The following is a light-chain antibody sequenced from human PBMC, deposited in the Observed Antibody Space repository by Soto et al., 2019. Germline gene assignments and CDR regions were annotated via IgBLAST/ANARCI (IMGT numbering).Light chain of an antibody. V-gene: IGKV2-24*01. Sequence: DIVLTQTPLSPAVTLGEPASISCGSSQILVHSDGNTYLSWLQQGPGQPPSLLIYKISNRFSGVPDRFSGSGAGTDFTLNISRVEAEDVGVYYCMQATQLLSFGGGTKVDIK. CDR1: QILVHSDGNTY. CDR2: KIS. J-gene: IGKJ4*01. CDR3: MQATQLLS.